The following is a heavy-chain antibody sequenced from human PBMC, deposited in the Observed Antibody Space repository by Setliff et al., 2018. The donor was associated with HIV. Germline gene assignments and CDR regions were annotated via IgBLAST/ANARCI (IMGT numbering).Heavy chain of an antibody. J-gene: IGHJ4*02. Sequence: SETLSLTCAVFGESFSGYYWSWIRQPPGRGLEWIGEINHSGNTNYNPSLKSRVTISIDTSKNQFSLKLSSVTAADTAVYYCARERGGYFDYWGQGTLVTVSS. CDR3: ARERGGYFDY. CDR2: INHSGNT. D-gene: IGHD3-10*01. V-gene: IGHV4-34*01. CDR1: GESFSGYY.